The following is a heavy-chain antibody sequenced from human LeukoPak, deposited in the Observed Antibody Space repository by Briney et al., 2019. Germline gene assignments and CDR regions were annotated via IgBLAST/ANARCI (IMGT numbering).Heavy chain of an antibody. V-gene: IGHV1-46*01. D-gene: IGHD3-22*01. CDR3: ARSSDSNDYLSHFDY. J-gene: IGHJ4*02. Sequence: ASVKVSCKASGYTFTSYYIHWVRQAPGQGLEWMGIVNPSGGGTNYAQKFQGSVTMTRDTSTSTVYMELSGLRSEDTAVYYCARSSDSNDYLSHFDYWGQGTLVTVSS. CDR2: VNPSGGGT. CDR1: GYTFTSYY.